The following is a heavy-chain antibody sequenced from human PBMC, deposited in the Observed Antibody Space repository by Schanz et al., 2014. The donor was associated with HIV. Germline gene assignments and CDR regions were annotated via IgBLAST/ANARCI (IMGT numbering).Heavy chain of an antibody. J-gene: IGHJ3*02. D-gene: IGHD6-19*01. CDR2: IWYDGSYK. CDR3: ARSPDWAGTDAFDI. CDR1: GITFSNFA. Sequence: QVQLVESGGGVVQPGRSLRLSCAASGITFSNFAMHWVRQAPGKGLEWAAVIWYDGSYKYYADPVKGRFTISRDNPKNPLYLQMNSLRAEDTAIYYCARSPDWAGTDAFDIWGQGTMVTVSS. V-gene: IGHV3-33*01.